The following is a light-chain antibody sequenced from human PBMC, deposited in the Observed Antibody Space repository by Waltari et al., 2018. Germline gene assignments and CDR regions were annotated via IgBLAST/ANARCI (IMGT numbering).Light chain of an antibody. Sequence: EVVLTQSPATLSLSPGERATLSCRASQSVSNFLAWYQQKPGQAPRLLIYEASQRATGIPARFSGSGSGTDFTLTISSLEPEDFAVYYCHQRSNWPPLTFGGGTKVEIK. J-gene: IGKJ4*01. CDR1: QSVSNF. V-gene: IGKV3-11*01. CDR3: HQRSNWPPLT. CDR2: EAS.